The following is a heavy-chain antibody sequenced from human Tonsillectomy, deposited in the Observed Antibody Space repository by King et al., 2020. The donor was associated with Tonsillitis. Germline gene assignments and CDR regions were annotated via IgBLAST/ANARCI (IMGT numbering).Heavy chain of an antibody. D-gene: IGHD6-13*01. Sequence: QLQESGSGLVKPSQTLSLTCAVSGGSISSGGYSWSWIRQPPGKGLEWIGYIYHSGSTYYNPSLKSRVTISVDRSKNQFSLKLSSVTAAATAVYYCAGSGYSSSWYVYYYGMDVWGQGTTVTVSS. CDR3: AGSGYSSSWYVYYYGMDV. J-gene: IGHJ6*02. V-gene: IGHV4-30-2*01. CDR2: IYHSGST. CDR1: GGSISSGGYS.